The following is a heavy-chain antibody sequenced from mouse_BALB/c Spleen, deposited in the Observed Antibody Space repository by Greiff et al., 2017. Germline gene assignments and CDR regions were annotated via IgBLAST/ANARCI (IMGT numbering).Heavy chain of an antibody. CDR2: IDPANGNT. CDR3: ARLGASGLRRGDY. D-gene: IGHD2-2*01. V-gene: IGHV14-3*02. J-gene: IGHJ2*01. CDR1: GFNIKDTY. Sequence: EVQLQQSGAELVKPGASVQLSCTASGFNIKDTYMHWVKQRPEQGLEWIGRIDPANGNTKYDPKFQGKATITADTSSNTAYLQLSSLTSEDTAVYYCARLGASGLRRGDYWGQGTTLTVSS.